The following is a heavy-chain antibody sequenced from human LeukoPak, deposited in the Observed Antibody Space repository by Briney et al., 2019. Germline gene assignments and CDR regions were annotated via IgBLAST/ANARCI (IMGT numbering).Heavy chain of an antibody. V-gene: IGHV3-23*01. J-gene: IGHJ4*02. CDR2: ISGSGGST. D-gene: IGHD3-3*01. Sequence: GGSLRLSCAASGFTFSSYAMSWVRQAPGKGLEWVSAISGSGGSTYYADSVKGRFTISRDNSKYTLYLQMNSLRAEDTAVCYCAKALDLEWLLYRSGFDYWGQGTLVTVSS. CDR3: AKALDLEWLLYRSGFDY. CDR1: GFTFSSYA.